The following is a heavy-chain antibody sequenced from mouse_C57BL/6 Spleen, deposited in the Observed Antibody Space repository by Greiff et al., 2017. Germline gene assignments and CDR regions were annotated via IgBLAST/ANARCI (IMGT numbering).Heavy chain of an antibody. J-gene: IGHJ4*01. V-gene: IGHV1-74*01. D-gene: IGHD2-5*01. Sequence: QVQLQQPGAELVKPGASVKVSCKASGYTFTSSWMHWVKQRPGQGLEWIGRIHPSDSDTNYNQKFKGKATLTVDKSSSTAYMQLSSLTSEDSAVYYCARRSNYVDYAMDYWGQGTSVTVSS. CDR2: IHPSDSDT. CDR1: GYTFTSSW. CDR3: ARRSNYVDYAMDY.